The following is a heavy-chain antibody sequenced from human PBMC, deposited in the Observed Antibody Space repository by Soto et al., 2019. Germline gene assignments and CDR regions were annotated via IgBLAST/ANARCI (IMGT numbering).Heavy chain of an antibody. CDR3: ASVVGGCSSTSCHPLDY. D-gene: IGHD2-2*01. J-gene: IGHJ4*02. Sequence: EVQLVESGGGLIQPGGSLRLSCAASGFTVSSNYMSWVRQAPGKGLEWVSVIYSGGSTYYADSVKGRFTISRDNAKNTLYLQMNSLRAEDTAVYYCASVVGGCSSTSCHPLDYWGQGTLLTVSS. V-gene: IGHV3-53*01. CDR2: IYSGGST. CDR1: GFTVSSNY.